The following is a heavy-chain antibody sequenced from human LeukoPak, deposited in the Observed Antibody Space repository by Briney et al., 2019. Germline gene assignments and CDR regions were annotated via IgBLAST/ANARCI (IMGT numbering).Heavy chain of an antibody. CDR3: ARDRRVQLWSPAGFDY. D-gene: IGHD5-18*01. CDR2: ISSSSVYI. V-gene: IGHV3-21*01. J-gene: IGHJ4*02. CDR1: GFTFNTYT. Sequence: GGSLRLSCAASGFTFNTYTMNWVRQAPGKGLEWVSSISSSSVYIYYADSVKGRFTISRDNAKNSLYLQMNSLRAEDTAVYYCARDRRVQLWSPAGFDYWGQGTLVTVSS.